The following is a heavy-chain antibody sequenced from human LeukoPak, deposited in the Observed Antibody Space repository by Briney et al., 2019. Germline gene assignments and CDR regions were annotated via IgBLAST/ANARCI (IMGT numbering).Heavy chain of an antibody. D-gene: IGHD3-10*01. V-gene: IGHV3-30*18. Sequence: GGSLSLSCTVSSFIFNCYGMHGVRQARDRGLEWVAVISCDGSNKYYADSVKGRYTISRDNSKNTLYLQMNSLRAEDRAVYYCAKEVDPIIAYWYNYYGVDDWGQGTTVTVSS. CDR3: AKEVDPIIAYWYNYYGVDD. CDR1: SFIFNCYG. J-gene: IGHJ6*02. CDR2: ISCDGSNK.